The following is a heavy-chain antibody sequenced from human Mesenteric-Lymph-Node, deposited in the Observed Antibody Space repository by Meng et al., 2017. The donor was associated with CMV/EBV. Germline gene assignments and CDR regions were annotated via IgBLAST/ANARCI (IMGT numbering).Heavy chain of an antibody. J-gene: IGHJ4*02. Sequence: FIFITYAMNWVRQAPGKGLECVSNISRHYGATYYADSVKGRFTNSRVKSKSTLSLQMNSLRPEDTAVYYCARGQRGIVAAGDKLGIDYWGQGSLVTVSS. D-gene: IGHD6-13*01. CDR1: FIFITYA. CDR2: ISRHYGAT. CDR3: ARGQRGIVAAGDKLGIDY. V-gene: IGHV3-23*01.